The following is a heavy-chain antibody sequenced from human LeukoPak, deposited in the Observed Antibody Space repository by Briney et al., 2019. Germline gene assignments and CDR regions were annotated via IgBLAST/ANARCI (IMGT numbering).Heavy chain of an antibody. CDR2: IYTSGST. J-gene: IGHJ6*04. D-gene: IGHD5-12*01. CDR3: ARSLRGYSGLGV. CDR1: GGSISSGSYY. V-gene: IGHV4-61*09. Sequence: SQTLSLTCTVSGGSISSGSYYWSWIRQPAGKGLEWIGHIYTSGSTKYNPSLKSRVTISEDTSKNQFALKLSSVTAADTAVYYCARSLRGYSGLGVWGKGTTVTISS.